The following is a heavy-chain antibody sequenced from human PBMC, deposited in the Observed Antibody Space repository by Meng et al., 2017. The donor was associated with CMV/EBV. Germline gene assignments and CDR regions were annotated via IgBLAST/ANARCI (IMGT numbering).Heavy chain of an antibody. CDR1: GFTFSSYG. D-gene: IGHD3-10*01. CDR2: IYYSGST. V-gene: IGHV4-59*01. Sequence: GSLRLSCAASGFTFSSYGMHWIRQPPGKGLEWIGYIYYSGSTNYNPSLKSRVTISVDTSKNQFSLKLSSVTAADTAVYYCARDRRVRGVIGYYYYGMDVWGQGTTVTVSS. J-gene: IGHJ6*02. CDR3: ARDRRVRGVIGYYYYGMDV.